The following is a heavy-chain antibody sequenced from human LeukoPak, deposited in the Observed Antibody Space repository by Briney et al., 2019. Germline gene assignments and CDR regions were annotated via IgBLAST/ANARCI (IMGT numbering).Heavy chain of an antibody. J-gene: IGHJ4*02. V-gene: IGHV3-21*01. Sequence: GGSLRLSCVASGFTFSSYSMNWVRQAPGKGLEWVSSISSSSSYIYYADSVKGRFTVSRDNAKNSLYLQMNSLRAEDTAVYYCARGDRDLYCSSTSCYPVLGGQGTLVTVSS. D-gene: IGHD2-2*01. CDR3: ARGDRDLYCSSTSCYPVL. CDR2: ISSSSSYI. CDR1: GFTFSSYS.